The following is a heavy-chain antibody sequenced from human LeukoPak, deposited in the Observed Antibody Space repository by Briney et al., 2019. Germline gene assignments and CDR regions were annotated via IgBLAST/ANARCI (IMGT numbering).Heavy chain of an antibody. D-gene: IGHD3-22*01. CDR2: IYYSGSS. CDR1: GGSISSSSYY. J-gene: IGHJ1*01. Sequence: PSETLSLTCTVSGGSISSSSYYWGWVRQPPGKGLEWIGGIYYSGSSYYNPSLKSGVTISVDTSKNQYSLKLSSVTAAETAVYYCARRRMGSGYLNWGQGTLVTVSS. V-gene: IGHV4-39*07. CDR3: ARRRMGSGYLN.